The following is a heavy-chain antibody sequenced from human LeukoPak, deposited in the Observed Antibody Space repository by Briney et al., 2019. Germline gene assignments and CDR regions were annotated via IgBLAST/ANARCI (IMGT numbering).Heavy chain of an antibody. V-gene: IGHV4-59*01. Sequence: PSETLSLTCTVSGGSISSYYWSWIRQPPGKGLEWIGYIYYSGSTNYNPSLKSRVTISVDTPKNQFSLKLSSVTAADTAVHYCARELAAAGSDAFDIWGQGTMVTVSS. CDR1: GGSISSYY. CDR2: IYYSGST. J-gene: IGHJ3*02. D-gene: IGHD6-13*01. CDR3: ARELAAAGSDAFDI.